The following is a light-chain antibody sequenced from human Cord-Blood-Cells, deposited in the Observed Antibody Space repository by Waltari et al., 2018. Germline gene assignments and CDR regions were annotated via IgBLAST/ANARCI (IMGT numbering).Light chain of an antibody. J-gene: IGKJ1*01. CDR2: KAS. CDR3: QQYNSYSWT. V-gene: IGKV1-5*03. CDR1: QSISSW. Sequence: DIQMTQSPSTLSASVGDRVTITCRASQSISSWLAWYQQKPGKAPKHLIYKASNLESGVPSRFSGSGSGTEFTLTISSLQPDDFATYYCQQYNSYSWTFGQGTKVAIK.